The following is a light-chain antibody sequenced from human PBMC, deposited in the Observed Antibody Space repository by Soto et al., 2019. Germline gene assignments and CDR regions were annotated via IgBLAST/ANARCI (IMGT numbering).Light chain of an antibody. Sequence: QSALTQPSSASGSPGQSVTIPCTGTRSDIGDHNYVSWYQQHPGKVPKLLIYEVNKRPSGVPDRFSGSKSGNTASLTISGLQADDEADYYCSSFAVSPVIFGGGTKLTVL. V-gene: IGLV2-8*01. J-gene: IGLJ2*01. CDR3: SSFAVSPVI. CDR1: RSDIGDHNY. CDR2: EVN.